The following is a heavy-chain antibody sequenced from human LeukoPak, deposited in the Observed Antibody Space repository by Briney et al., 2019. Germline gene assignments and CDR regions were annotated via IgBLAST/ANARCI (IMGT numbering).Heavy chain of an antibody. CDR1: GFTFSNYW. CDR2: IKQDGSEK. Sequence: GGSLRLSCAASGFTFSNYWMSWVRQAPGKGLEWVANIKQDGSEKKYVDSAKGRFTISRDNAENSLYLQMNSLRAEDTAVYYCARDPVAGKFDYWGQGTLVTVSS. J-gene: IGHJ4*02. D-gene: IGHD6-19*01. CDR3: ARDPVAGKFDY. V-gene: IGHV3-7*01.